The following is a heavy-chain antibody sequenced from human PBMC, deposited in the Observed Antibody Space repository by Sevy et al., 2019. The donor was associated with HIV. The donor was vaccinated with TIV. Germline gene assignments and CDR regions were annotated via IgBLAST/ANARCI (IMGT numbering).Heavy chain of an antibody. CDR1: GFTSTPYA. J-gene: IGHJ3*01. CDR3: AKDRYYFDSSGYYYHHDAFDV. Sequence: GGSLRLSCATSGFTSTPYAVAWVRQAPGKGLEWVAAISGSGAITYYADSRKVRLIISRDRTNNTVYLQMKRLRAEDTALYYCAKDRYYFDSSGYYYHHDAFDVWGRGTMVTVSS. CDR2: ISGSGAIT. D-gene: IGHD3-22*01. V-gene: IGHV3-23*01.